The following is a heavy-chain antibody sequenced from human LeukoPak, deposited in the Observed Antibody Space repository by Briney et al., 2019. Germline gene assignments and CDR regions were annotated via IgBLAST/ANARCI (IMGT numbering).Heavy chain of an antibody. D-gene: IGHD1-7*01. CDR3: ARDSHNWNYSGFDP. CDR1: GYTFTAHY. CDR2: INPNSGGT. Sequence: ASVKVSCKASGYTFTAHYIHWVRQAPGQGLEWMGWINPNSGGTKYVQKFQGRVTMTRDTSISTAYMELSRLRSDDTAVYYCARDSHNWNYSGFDPWGQGTLVTVSS. J-gene: IGHJ5*02. V-gene: IGHV1-2*02.